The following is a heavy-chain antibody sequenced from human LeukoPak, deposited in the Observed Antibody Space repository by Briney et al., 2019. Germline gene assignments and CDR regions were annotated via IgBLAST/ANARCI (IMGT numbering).Heavy chain of an antibody. Sequence: GSLRLSCAASGFTFSSYSMNWVRQAPGKGLEWVSCISSTRTYIYYADSVKGRFTISRDNAKNSLYLQMNSLRAEDTAVYYCARGRGSSYYYYYMDVWGKGTTVTVSS. D-gene: IGHD6-13*01. CDR2: ISSTRTYI. CDR3: ARGRGSSYYYYYMDV. CDR1: GFTFSSYS. V-gene: IGHV3-21*01. J-gene: IGHJ6*03.